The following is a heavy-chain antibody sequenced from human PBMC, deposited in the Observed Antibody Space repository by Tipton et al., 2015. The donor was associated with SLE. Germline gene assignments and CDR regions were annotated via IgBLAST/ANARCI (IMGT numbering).Heavy chain of an antibody. CDR2: ISGSGYTS. V-gene: IGHV3-23*01. CDR1: GFTFSNYA. J-gene: IGHJ4*02. CDR3: AKLALGSSYSHFDY. Sequence: AVSGFTFSNYAMSWVRQAPGKGLEWVSVISGSGYTSYYADSVKGRFSISRDNSKNTLYLQMNSLRAEDTALYYCAKLALGSSYSHFDYWGQGTLVTVSS. D-gene: IGHD1-26*01.